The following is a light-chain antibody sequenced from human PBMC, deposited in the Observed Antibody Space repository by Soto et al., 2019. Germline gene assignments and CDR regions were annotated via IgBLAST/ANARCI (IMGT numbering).Light chain of an antibody. V-gene: IGKV1-5*03. CDR1: QSISSW. Sequence: DIQMTQSPSILSTSVGDSVTITCRASQSISSWLAWYQQKPGKAPNRLIYKASNLQSGVPSRFSGSGSGTEFTLTISSLQPDDFAPYYCQQYKSYPYTFGQGTKLEIK. CDR3: QQYKSYPYT. J-gene: IGKJ2*01. CDR2: KAS.